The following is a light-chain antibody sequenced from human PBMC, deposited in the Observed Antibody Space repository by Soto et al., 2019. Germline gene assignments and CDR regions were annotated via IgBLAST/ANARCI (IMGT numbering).Light chain of an antibody. V-gene: IGKV1-5*01. CDR2: DAS. CDR1: QSISSW. CDR3: QQYNRYSLT. Sequence: DIQMTQSPSTLSASVGDRVTITCRVSQSISSWLAWYQQKPGKAPKLLIYDASSLESGVPSRFSGSGSDTEFTLTINNLQPDDFATYHCQQYNRYSLTFGGGTKVDIK. J-gene: IGKJ4*01.